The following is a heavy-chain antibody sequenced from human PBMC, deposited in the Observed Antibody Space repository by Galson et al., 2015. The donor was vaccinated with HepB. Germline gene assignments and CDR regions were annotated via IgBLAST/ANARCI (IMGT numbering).Heavy chain of an antibody. CDR2: ISAYNGNT. J-gene: IGHJ4*02. CDR3: ARAGYCSSTSCYFSGIIPLGG. D-gene: IGHD2-2*01. Sequence: SVKVSCKASGYTFTSYGISWVRQAPGQGLEWMGWISAYNGNTNYAQKLQGRVTMTTDTSTSTAYMELRSLRSDDTAVYYCARAGYCSSTSCYFSGIIPLGGWGQGTLVTVSS. CDR1: GYTFTSYG. V-gene: IGHV1-18*01.